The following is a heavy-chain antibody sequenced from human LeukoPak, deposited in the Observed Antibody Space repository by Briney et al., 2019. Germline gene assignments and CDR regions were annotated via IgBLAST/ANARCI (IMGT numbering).Heavy chain of an antibody. V-gene: IGHV4-38-2*02. D-gene: IGHD6-25*01. CDR2: MYHGGNT. J-gene: IGHJ5*02. Sequence: SETLSLTCTVSGFSISSRYYWGWVRQPPGKGLEGIGSMYHGGNTYYNPSLRSRVTISVDTAKNQLSLKLISVTAADTAVYYCAREGGGPRWLDPWVQGTLVTVSS. CDR1: GFSISSRYY. CDR3: AREGGGPRWLDP.